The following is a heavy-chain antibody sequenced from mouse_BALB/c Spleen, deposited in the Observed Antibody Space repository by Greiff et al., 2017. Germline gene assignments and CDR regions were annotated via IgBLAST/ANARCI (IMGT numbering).Heavy chain of an antibody. J-gene: IGHJ4*01. CDR3: GRGGYNYDGYAMDY. Sequence: VQLQQSGPELVKPGASVKMSCKASGYTFTDYVISWVKQRTGQGLEWIGEIYPGSGSTYYNEKFKGKATLTVDKSSSTAHMELLSLTSEDSAVYYCGRGGYNYDGYAMDYWGQGTSVTVSS. V-gene: IGHV1-81*01. CDR1: GYTFTDYV. D-gene: IGHD1-3*01. CDR2: IYPGSGST.